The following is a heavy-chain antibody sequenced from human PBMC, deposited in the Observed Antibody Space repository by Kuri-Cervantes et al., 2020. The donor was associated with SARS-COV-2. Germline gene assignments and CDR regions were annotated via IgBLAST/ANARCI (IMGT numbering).Heavy chain of an antibody. J-gene: IGHJ6*03. CDR3: ARHGDSGWYNYYYYMDV. Sequence: ESLKISCTVSRGSISSSSYYWGWIRQPPGKGLEWIGSIYYTGNTYYNPSLNSRVTMSVDTSKNQFSLKVSSVTAADTAVYYCARHGDSGWYNYYYYMDVWGKGTTVTVSS. D-gene: IGHD6-19*01. V-gene: IGHV4-39*01. CDR2: IYYTGNT. CDR1: RGSISSSSYY.